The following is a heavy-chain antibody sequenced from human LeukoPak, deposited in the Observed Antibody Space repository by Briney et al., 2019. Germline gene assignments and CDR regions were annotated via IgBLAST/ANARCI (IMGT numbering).Heavy chain of an antibody. CDR3: SGRDSSRSPRAY. J-gene: IGHJ4*02. V-gene: IGHV3-7*01. CDR1: GLTFTDFW. CDR2: INPYGNEK. D-gene: IGHD2-2*01. Sequence: GGSLRLSCAASGLTFTDFWMNWVRLTPGRGLEWLANINPYGNEKYYVDSVKGRFAISRDNAKNEVYLEMNSLRAEDTGVYYCSGRDSSRSPRAYWGQGTLVSVSS.